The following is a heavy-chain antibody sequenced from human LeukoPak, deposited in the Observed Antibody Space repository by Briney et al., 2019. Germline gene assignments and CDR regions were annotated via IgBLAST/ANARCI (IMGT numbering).Heavy chain of an antibody. CDR1: GGSFSGYY. CDR3: AIWLRGPAAIGWFDP. D-gene: IGHD2-2*02. V-gene: IGHV4-31*11. J-gene: IGHJ5*02. Sequence: SETLSLTCAVYGGSFSGYYWSWIRQHPGKGLEWIGYIYYSGSTYYNPSLKSRVTISVDTSKNQFSLKLSSVTAADTAVYYCAIWLRGPAAIGWFDPWGQGTLVTVSS. CDR2: IYYSGST.